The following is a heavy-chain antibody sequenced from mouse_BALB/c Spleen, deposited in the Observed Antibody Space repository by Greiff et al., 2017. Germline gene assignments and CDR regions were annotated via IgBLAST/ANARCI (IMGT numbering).Heavy chain of an antibody. CDR2: INPSSGYT. Sequence: QVQLQQPGAELVRPGASVKMSCKASGYTFTSYTMHWVKQRPGQGLEWIGYINPSSGYTNYNQKFKDKATLTADKSSSTAYMQLSSLTSEDSAVYYCAGDAARAPFAYWGQGTLVTVSA. D-gene: IGHD3-1*01. J-gene: IGHJ3*01. V-gene: IGHV1S26*01. CDR3: AGDAARAPFAY. CDR1: GYTFTSYT.